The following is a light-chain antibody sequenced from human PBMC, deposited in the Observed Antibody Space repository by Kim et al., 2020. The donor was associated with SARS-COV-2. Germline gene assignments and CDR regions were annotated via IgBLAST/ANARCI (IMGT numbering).Light chain of an antibody. Sequence: EVVLTQSPATLSVSPGESVTLSCRASQSVHRNLAWYQQKPGQAPSLLIDDASTRATGIPARFSGSGSGTEFTLTISSLQPDDSAVYYCQQYDQWPITFGGGTKVEIK. CDR3: QQYDQWPIT. CDR1: QSVHRN. CDR2: DAS. V-gene: IGKV3-15*01. J-gene: IGKJ4*01.